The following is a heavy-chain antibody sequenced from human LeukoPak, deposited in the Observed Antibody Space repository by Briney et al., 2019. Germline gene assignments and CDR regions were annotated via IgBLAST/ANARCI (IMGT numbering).Heavy chain of an antibody. CDR3: ARDPHGYSGYDY. J-gene: IGHJ4*02. V-gene: IGHV1-2*02. D-gene: IGHD5-12*01. CDR2: INPNSGGT. Sequence: ASVKVSCKASGYTFTSYYMHWVRQAPGQGLEWMGWINPNSGGTNYAQKFQGRVTMTRDTSISTAYMELSRLRSDDTAVYYCARDPHGYSGYDYWGQGTLVTVSS. CDR1: GYTFTSYY.